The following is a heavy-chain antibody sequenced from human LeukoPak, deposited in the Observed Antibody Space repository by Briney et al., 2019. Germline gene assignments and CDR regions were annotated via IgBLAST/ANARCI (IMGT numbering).Heavy chain of an antibody. CDR2: IYSGGST. J-gene: IGHJ6*02. Sequence: PGGSLRLSCAASGITVSSNYMSWVRQAPGKGLEWVSVIYSGGSTYYADSVKGRFTISRDNSKNTLYLQMNSLRAEDTAVYYCARDRRICSGGSCYLFGVYYYGMDVWGQGTTVTVSS. CDR1: GITVSSNY. V-gene: IGHV3-66*01. D-gene: IGHD2-15*01. CDR3: ARDRRICSGGSCYLFGVYYYGMDV.